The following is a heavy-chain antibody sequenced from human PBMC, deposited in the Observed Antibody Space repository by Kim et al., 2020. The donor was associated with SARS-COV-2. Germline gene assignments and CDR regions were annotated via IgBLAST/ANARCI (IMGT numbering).Heavy chain of an antibody. V-gene: IGHV4-39*01. D-gene: IGHD3-9*01. Sequence: SETMSLTCTVSSDSISSGDYYWGWIRQPPGKGLEWIGSIYYSGTTYYSPPLKSRVTISVDTSKNQFSLKLNYVTAADTAVYYCARHGKYDEIPTAYNPHFGCWGQGTLVTVSS. CDR1: SDSISSGDYY. J-gene: IGHJ4*02. CDR2: IYYSGTT. CDR3: ARHGKYDEIPTAYNPHFGC.